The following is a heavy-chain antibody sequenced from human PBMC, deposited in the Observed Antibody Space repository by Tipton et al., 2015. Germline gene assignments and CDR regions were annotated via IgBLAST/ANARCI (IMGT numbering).Heavy chain of an antibody. J-gene: IGHJ4*02. CDR1: GYTFTNYW. CDR2: IYPGDSDT. D-gene: IGHD5-12*01. V-gene: IGHV5-51*01. CDR3: ARFTDGGYDYFDY. Sequence: QLVQSGAEVKKPGESLRISCKASGYTFTNYWIGWVRQMPGKGLEWMGIIYPGDSDTRYSLSFQGQVTISADKPISTAYLQWGSLKASDTAMYYCARFTDGGYDYFDYWGQGTLVTVSS.